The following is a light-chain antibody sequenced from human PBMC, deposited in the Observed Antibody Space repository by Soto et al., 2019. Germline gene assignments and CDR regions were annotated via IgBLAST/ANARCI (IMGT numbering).Light chain of an antibody. CDR2: KAS. V-gene: IGKV1-5*03. Sequence: FHIAQSPSTLSPSVGASLTISYRASQSISSWLAWYQQKPGKAPNLLIHKASHLESGVPSRFSGSGSGTEFTLTISSLQPGDFATYYCQHYNTYPWTFGQGTKVDIK. CDR3: QHYNTYPWT. J-gene: IGKJ1*01. CDR1: QSISSW.